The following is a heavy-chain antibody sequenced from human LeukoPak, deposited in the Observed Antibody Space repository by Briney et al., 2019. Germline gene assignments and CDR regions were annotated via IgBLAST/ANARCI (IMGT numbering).Heavy chain of an antibody. CDR1: GFTFSSYA. D-gene: IGHD6-13*01. Sequence: GGSLRLSCAASGFTFSSYAMNWVRQAPGKGLEWVSISGPSGSTSYADSVKGRFAISRDNSKNTLYLQMNSLRAGDTAVYYCAKGSPSAADWGQGTLVTVSS. V-gene: IGHV3-23*01. CDR2: SGPSGST. CDR3: AKGSPSAAD. J-gene: IGHJ4*02.